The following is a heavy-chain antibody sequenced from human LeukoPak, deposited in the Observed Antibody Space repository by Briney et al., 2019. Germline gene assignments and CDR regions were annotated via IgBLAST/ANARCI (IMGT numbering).Heavy chain of an antibody. D-gene: IGHD6-13*01. CDR3: ARVQQQLVRY. J-gene: IGHJ4*02. Sequence: SETLSLTCTVSGGSISSGGYYWSWIRQHPGKGLEWIGYIYYSGSTYYNPSLKSRVTISVDTSRNQFSLKLSSVTAADTAVYYCARVQQQLVRYWGQGTLVTVSS. V-gene: IGHV4-31*03. CDR1: GGSISSGGYY. CDR2: IYYSGST.